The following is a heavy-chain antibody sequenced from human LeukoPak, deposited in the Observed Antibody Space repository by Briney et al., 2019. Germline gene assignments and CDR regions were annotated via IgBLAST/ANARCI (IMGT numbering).Heavy chain of an antibody. Sequence: SVKVSCKASGGTFSSYAISWVRQAPGQGLELMGGIIPIFGTANYAQKFQGRVTITADESTSTAYMELSSLRSEDTAVYYCATENYDFWSGYGTYYMDVWGKGTTVTVSS. D-gene: IGHD3-3*01. CDR1: GGTFSSYA. CDR3: ATENYDFWSGYGTYYMDV. CDR2: IIPIFGTA. V-gene: IGHV1-69*13. J-gene: IGHJ6*03.